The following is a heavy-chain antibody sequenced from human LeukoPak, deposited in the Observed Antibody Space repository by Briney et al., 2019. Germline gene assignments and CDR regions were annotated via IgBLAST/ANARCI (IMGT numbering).Heavy chain of an antibody. CDR1: GYTFSDYY. J-gene: IGHJ6*02. CDR2: INPKSGGI. Sequence: GASVKVSCTASGYTFSDYYIHWVRQAPGQGLEWMGRINPKSGGIDYAQKFQGRVTMTRNISISTAYMELSSLRSEDTAVYYCARDRVGATPGYYYYGMDVWGRGTMVTVSS. CDR3: ARDRVGATPGYYYYGMDV. D-gene: IGHD1-26*01. V-gene: IGHV1-2*06.